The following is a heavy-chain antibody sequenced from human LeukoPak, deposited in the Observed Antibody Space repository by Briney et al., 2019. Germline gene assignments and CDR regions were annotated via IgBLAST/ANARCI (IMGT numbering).Heavy chain of an antibody. CDR3: ARGDSSAGNWFDP. CDR2: IGTAGDT. D-gene: IGHD6-19*01. CDR1: GFTFSSYD. Sequence: GGSLRLSCAASGFTFSSYDMHWVRHATGKGLEWVSVIGTAGDTYYPGSVKGRFTISRENAKNSLYLQMNSLRAEDTAVYYCARGDSSAGNWFDPWGQGTLVTVSS. V-gene: IGHV3-13*01. J-gene: IGHJ5*02.